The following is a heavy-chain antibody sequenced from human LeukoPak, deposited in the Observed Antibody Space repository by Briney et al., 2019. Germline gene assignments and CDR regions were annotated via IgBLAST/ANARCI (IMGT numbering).Heavy chain of an antibody. J-gene: IGHJ4*02. CDR1: GFTFSSYE. D-gene: IGHD6-13*01. CDR3: ARDDEGRSWYRFFDY. V-gene: IGHV3-48*03. Sequence: PGGSLRLSCAASGFTFSSYEMNWVRQAPGKGVEGVSYISSSGRTIYYADSVKGRFTISRDNAKNSRYRQMNSLRAEDTAVYYCARDDEGRSWYRFFDYWAREPWSPSPQ. CDR2: ISSSGRTI.